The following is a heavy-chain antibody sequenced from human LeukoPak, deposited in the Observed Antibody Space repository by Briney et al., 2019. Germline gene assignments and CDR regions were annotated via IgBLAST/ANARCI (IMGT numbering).Heavy chain of an antibody. CDR2: MNPKSNNR. J-gene: IGHJ5*02. CDR3: ARALKGNYYSGSGTYRWFAP. V-gene: IGHV1-8*03. Sequence: ASVKVSCKASGYTFTNYDVNWVRQATGQGLEWMGWMNPKSNNRGYAQKFQGRVTITTNTSISTAYMELSNLRSEDTAVYYCARALKGNYYSGSGTYRWFAPWGQGTLVTVFS. CDR1: GYTFTNYD. D-gene: IGHD3-10*01.